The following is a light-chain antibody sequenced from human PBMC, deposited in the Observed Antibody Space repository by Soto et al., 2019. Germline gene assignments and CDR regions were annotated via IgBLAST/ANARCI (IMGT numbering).Light chain of an antibody. CDR2: EGS. J-gene: IGLJ2*01. V-gene: IGLV2-23*01. Sequence: QSVLTQPASVSGSPGQSITISCTGTSSDIRSDNLVSWYQQHPGKAPKLMIYEGSKRPSGVSNRFSGSKSGNTASLTISGLQAEDEADYYCCSYAGSSTALFGGGTKVTLL. CDR3: CSYAGSSTAL. CDR1: SSDIRSDNL.